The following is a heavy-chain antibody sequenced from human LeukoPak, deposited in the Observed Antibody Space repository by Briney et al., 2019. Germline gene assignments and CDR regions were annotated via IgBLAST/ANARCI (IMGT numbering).Heavy chain of an antibody. V-gene: IGHV3-21*01. CDR1: GFSFSRHS. J-gene: IGHJ4*02. CDR3: ARDPPSYYDSWSGIDY. CDR2: ISSSGSYI. Sequence: GGSLRLSCAASGFSFSRHSMNWVRQAPGKGLEWVSSISSSGSYIYYADSVKGRFTISRDDAKSSLYLQMNSLRAEDTAVYYCARDPPSYYDSWSGIDYWGQGTLVTVSS. D-gene: IGHD3-3*01.